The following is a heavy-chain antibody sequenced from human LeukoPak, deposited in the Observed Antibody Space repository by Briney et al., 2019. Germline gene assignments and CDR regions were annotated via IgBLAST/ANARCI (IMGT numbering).Heavy chain of an antibody. J-gene: IGHJ5*02. CDR3: ARGPIAAAAP. CDR2: IYYSGST. V-gene: IGHV4-59*01. D-gene: IGHD6-13*01. CDR1: GGAISRYY. Sequence: PSETLSLTCTVSGGAISRYYWSWIRQPPGNGLEWIGYIYYSGSTNYNPSLKSRVTISVDTSKNQFSLKLSSVTAADTAVYYCARGPIAAAAPWGQGTLATVSS.